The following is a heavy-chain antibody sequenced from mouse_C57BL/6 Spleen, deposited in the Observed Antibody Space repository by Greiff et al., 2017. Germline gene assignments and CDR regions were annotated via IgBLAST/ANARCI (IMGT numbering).Heavy chain of an antibody. D-gene: IGHD1-1*01. CDR3: AREAYGSGAMDY. J-gene: IGHJ4*01. V-gene: IGHV5-4*01. Sequence: EVKLMESGGGLVKPGGSLKLSCAASGFTFSSYAMSWVRQTPEKRLEWVATISDGGRYTYYPDNVKGRFTISRDNAKNNLYLQMSHLKSEDTAMYYCAREAYGSGAMDYWGQGTSVTVSS. CDR2: ISDGGRYT. CDR1: GFTFSSYA.